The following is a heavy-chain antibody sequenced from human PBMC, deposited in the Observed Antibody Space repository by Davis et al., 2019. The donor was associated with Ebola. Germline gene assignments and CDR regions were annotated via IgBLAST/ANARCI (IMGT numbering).Heavy chain of an antibody. J-gene: IGHJ6*02. CDR1: GFTFSSYA. CDR3: ASNIVVVPAAMAYYYYGMDV. Sequence: PGGSLRLSCAASGFTFSSYAMHWVRQAPGKGLEWVAVISYDGSNKYYADSVKGRFTISRDNSKNTLYLQMNSLRAEDTAVYYCASNIVVVPAAMAYYYYGMDVWGQGTTVTVSS. V-gene: IGHV3-30-3*01. CDR2: ISYDGSNK. D-gene: IGHD2-2*01.